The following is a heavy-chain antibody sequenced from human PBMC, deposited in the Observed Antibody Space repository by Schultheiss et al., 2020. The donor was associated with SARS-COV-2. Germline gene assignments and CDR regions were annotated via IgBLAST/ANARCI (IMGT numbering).Heavy chain of an antibody. CDR3: ARRGQLPTEVGNWFDP. J-gene: IGHJ5*02. CDR1: GFTFSDYY. D-gene: IGHD2-2*01. Sequence: GGSLRLSCAASGFTFSDYYMSWIRQAPGKGLEWVSYISSSGSTIYYADSVKGRFTISRDNAKNSLYLQMNSLRAEDTAVYYCARRGQLPTEVGNWFDPWGQGTLVTVSS. V-gene: IGHV3-11*01. CDR2: ISSSGSTI.